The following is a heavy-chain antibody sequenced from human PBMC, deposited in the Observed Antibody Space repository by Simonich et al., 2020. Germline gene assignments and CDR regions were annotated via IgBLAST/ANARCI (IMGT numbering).Heavy chain of an antibody. J-gene: IGHJ4*02. D-gene: IGHD2-15*01. CDR2: LNPNSGNT. Sequence: QVQLVQSGAEVKKPGASVKVSCKASGYTFTSYDFTRVRQATGQGLEWMGWLNPNSGNTGYAQKFQGGVTITRNTSISTADMELSSLRSEDTAVYYCARGRGGMSRGYVDYWGQGTLVTVSS. CDR3: ARGRGGMSRGYVDY. CDR1: GYTFTSYD. V-gene: IGHV1-8*03.